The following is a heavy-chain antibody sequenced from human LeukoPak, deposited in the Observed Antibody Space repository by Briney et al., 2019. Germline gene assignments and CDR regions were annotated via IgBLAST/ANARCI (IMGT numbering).Heavy chain of an antibody. V-gene: IGHV3-23*01. Sequence: GGSLRLSCAASGFTFSSYAMSWVRQAPGKGLEWVSAISGSGGSTYYADSVKGRFTISRDNAKNTLYLQMNSLRAEDTAIYYCARGLSGYSSSLGYWGQGTLVTVSS. D-gene: IGHD6-6*01. J-gene: IGHJ4*02. CDR1: GFTFSSYA. CDR3: ARGLSGYSSSLGY. CDR2: ISGSGGST.